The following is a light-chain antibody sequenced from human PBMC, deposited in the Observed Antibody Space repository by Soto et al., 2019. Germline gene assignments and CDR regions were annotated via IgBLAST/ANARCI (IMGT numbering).Light chain of an antibody. CDR3: QQYGGSPIT. CDR1: QSVTTR. V-gene: IGKV3-20*01. J-gene: IGKJ5*01. Sequence: IFFTTFPGTLSFFPGEKVPLSSRASQSVTTRLAWYQHKPGQAPRLLMSGASSRASGVPVRFSGSGSGTDFTLTISRLEPEDFALYYCQQYGGSPITFGLGTRLEIK. CDR2: GAS.